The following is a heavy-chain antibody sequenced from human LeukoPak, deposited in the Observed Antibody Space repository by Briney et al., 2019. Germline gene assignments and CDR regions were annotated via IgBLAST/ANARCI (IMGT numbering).Heavy chain of an antibody. V-gene: IGHV3-30*18. CDR2: ISYDESNK. D-gene: IGHD1-26*01. J-gene: IGHJ5*02. Sequence: GGSLRLSCAASGFPFSNYGMNWVRQAPGKGPEWVAIISYDESNKDYADSVKGRFTISRDNSKNTLYLQMNSLRPEDTAVYYCAKGPGRWEPLFSWGQGTPVTVSS. CDR3: AKGPGRWEPLFS. CDR1: GFPFSNYG.